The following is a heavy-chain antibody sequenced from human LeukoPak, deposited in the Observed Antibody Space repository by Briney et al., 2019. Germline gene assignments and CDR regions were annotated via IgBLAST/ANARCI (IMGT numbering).Heavy chain of an antibody. D-gene: IGHD6-13*01. CDR2: ISSSGSTI. CDR3: ARGGSWYHFDS. Sequence: GGCLRLSCAAAGFTFSDYYMSWGRQAPGEGVEWVSYISSSGSTIYYADSVKGRFTISRANAKNSLYLQMNSLRAEDTAVYYCARGGSWYHFDSWGQGTLVTVSS. J-gene: IGHJ4*02. V-gene: IGHV3-11*01. CDR1: GFTFSDYY.